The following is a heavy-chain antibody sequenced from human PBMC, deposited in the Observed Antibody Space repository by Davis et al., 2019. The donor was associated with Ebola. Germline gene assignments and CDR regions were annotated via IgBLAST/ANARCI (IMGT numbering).Heavy chain of an antibody. CDR2: ISWHTVKT. D-gene: IGHD5-12*01. CDR1: GFTFSHYG. Sequence: GGSLRLSCAASGFTFSHYGMHWVRQPPGQGLEWVASISWHTVKTGYSDSVTGRFTISRDNAKKSLYLEMNNVKLEDAASYYCAKDKGSGYYNEANMNNFYYYYAMDVWGKGTTVTVSS. J-gene: IGHJ6*04. CDR3: AKDKGSGYYNEANMNNFYYYYAMDV. V-gene: IGHV3-9*01.